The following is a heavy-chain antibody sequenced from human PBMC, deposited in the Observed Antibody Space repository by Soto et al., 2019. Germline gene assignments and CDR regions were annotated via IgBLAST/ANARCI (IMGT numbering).Heavy chain of an antibody. Sequence: PSETLSLTCTVSGCSISSGEYYWTWILQPPGKGLEWIGYISYSGSTHYSPSLKSRVSITVDTSKNQFSLNLASVSAEDTAVYYCARTSLTIFGPRNDHNGMGVRCLGTAVTV. CDR1: GCSISSGEYY. D-gene: IGHD3-3*01. CDR3: ARTSLTIFGPRNDHNGMGV. J-gene: IGHJ6*02. CDR2: ISYSGST. V-gene: IGHV4-30-4*01.